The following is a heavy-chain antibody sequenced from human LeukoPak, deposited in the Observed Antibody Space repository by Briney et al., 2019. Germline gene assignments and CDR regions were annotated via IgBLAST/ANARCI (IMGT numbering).Heavy chain of an antibody. V-gene: IGHV3-21*01. CDR1: GFTFSSYS. CDR3: ARVSSSMGGAADY. J-gene: IGHJ4*02. D-gene: IGHD6-6*01. Sequence: KSGGSLRLSCAASGFTFSSYSMNWVRQAPGKGLEWVSSISSSSSYIYYADSVKGRFTISRDNAKNSVYLEMNSLRAEGTAVYFCARVSSSMGGAADYWGQGTLVTVSS. CDR2: ISSSSSYI.